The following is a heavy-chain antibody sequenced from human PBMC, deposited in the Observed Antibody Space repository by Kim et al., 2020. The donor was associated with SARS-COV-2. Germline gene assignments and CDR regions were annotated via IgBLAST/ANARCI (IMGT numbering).Heavy chain of an antibody. CDR3: ARILARVTTVDY. J-gene: IGHJ4*02. D-gene: IGHD4-17*01. V-gene: IGHV1-18*01. Sequence: NYAQKFQGRVTMTTDTSTSTAYMELRSLRSDDTAVYYCARILARVTTVDYWGQGTLITVSS.